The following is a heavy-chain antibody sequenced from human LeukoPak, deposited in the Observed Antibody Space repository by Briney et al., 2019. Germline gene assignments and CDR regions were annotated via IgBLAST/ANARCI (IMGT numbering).Heavy chain of an antibody. V-gene: IGHV4-59*01. J-gene: IGHJ3*02. CDR2: IYYSGST. CDR1: GGSISSYY. CDR3: ARDSSSWGNDAFDI. D-gene: IGHD6-13*01. Sequence: SETLSLTCTVSGGSISSYYWSWIRQPPGKGLEWIGYIYYSGSTHYNPSLKSRVTISVDTSKNQFSLKLSSVTAADTAVYYCARDSSSWGNDAFDIWGQGTMVTVSS.